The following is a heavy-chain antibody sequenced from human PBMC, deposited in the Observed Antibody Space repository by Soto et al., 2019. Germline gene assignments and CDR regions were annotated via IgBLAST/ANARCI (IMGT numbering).Heavy chain of an antibody. CDR2: IISSGSTK. J-gene: IGHJ4*02. Sequence: QVQLVESGGGLVKPGGSLRLSCAASGLTVSDYYMTWIRQAPGKWLNWVSYIISSGSTKYYADSVKGRFTISRDNAKNSLYLPMNSLRAEDTAVYYCERAISGVGILDYWGQGTLVTVSS. CDR1: GLTVSDYY. V-gene: IGHV3-11*01. D-gene: IGHD3-3*01. CDR3: ERAISGVGILDY.